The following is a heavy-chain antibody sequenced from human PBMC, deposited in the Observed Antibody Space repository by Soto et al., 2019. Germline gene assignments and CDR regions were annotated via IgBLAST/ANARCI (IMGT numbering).Heavy chain of an antibody. D-gene: IGHD3-22*01. J-gene: IGHJ4*02. CDR1: GGSFSGYY. V-gene: IGHV4-34*01. Sequence: PSETLSLTCAFYGGSFSGYYWSWIRQPPGKGLEWIGEINHSGSTNYNPSLKSRVTISVDTSKNQFPLKLSSVTAADTAVYYCARGRYYYDSSGYSNLDYWGQGTLVTVSS. CDR2: INHSGST. CDR3: ARGRYYYDSSGYSNLDY.